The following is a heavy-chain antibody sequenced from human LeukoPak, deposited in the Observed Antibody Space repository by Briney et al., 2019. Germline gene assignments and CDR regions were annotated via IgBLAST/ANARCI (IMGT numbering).Heavy chain of an antibody. CDR1: GGTFSSYA. CDR2: INPSGGST. V-gene: IGHV1-46*01. J-gene: IGHJ5*02. CDR3: AREGIAAAGLNNWFDP. D-gene: IGHD6-13*01. Sequence: ASVKVSCKASGGTFSSYAISWVRQAPGQGLEWMGIINPSGGSTSYAQKFQGRVTMTRDMSTSTVYMELSSLRSEDTAVYYCAREGIAAAGLNNWFDPWGQGTLVTVSS.